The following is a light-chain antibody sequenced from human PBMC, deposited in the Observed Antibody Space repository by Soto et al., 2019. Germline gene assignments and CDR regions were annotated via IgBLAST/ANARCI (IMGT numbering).Light chain of an antibody. J-gene: IGLJ2*01. V-gene: IGLV2-8*01. Sequence: QSVLTQPPSASGSPGQSVAISCTGTTSDVGGYNYVSWYQQHPGKAPKLIIYDVSKRPSGVPDRFSGPKSGNTASLTVSGLQGEDEADYYCSSYVASNTLAFGGGTKLTVL. CDR3: SSYVASNTLA. CDR1: TSDVGGYNY. CDR2: DVS.